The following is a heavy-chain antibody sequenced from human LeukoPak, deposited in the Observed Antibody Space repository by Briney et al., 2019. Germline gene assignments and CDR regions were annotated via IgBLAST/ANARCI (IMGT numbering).Heavy chain of an antibody. V-gene: IGHV3-21*01. CDR2: IDSSGGYM. CDR3: ARAPTDYYGSGSPYYMDV. J-gene: IGHJ6*03. CDR1: GFTFNTYS. D-gene: IGHD3-10*01. Sequence: GGSLILSCEASGFTFNTYSMKWARQAPGKGLEGVSSIDSSGGYMFYADSVKGRFTISRDNAKKSLYLQMNSLRAEDTAVYYCARAPTDYYGSGSPYYMDVWGKGTTVTISS.